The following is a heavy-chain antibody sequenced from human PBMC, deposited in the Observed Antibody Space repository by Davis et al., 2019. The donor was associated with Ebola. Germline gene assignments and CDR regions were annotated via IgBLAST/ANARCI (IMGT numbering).Heavy chain of an antibody. CDR1: GFTVSSNY. CDR2: IYSGGST. Sequence: GGSLRLSCAASGFTVSSNYMSWVRQAPGKGLEWVSVIYSGGSTYYADSVKGRFTISRDNSKNTLYLQMNSLRAEDTAVYYCARGTPFTDTYGMDVWGQGTTVTVSS. D-gene: IGHD2-15*01. CDR3: ARGTPFTDTYGMDV. V-gene: IGHV3-53*01. J-gene: IGHJ6*02.